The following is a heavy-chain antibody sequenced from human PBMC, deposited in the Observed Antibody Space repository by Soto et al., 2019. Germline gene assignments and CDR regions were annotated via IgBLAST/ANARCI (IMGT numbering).Heavy chain of an antibody. Sequence: ASVKVSCKASGYTFTSYYMHWVRQAPGQGLEWMGIINPSGGSTSYAQKFQGRVTMTRDTSTSTVYMELSSLRSEDTAVYYCARGRGYYDTRLPPTYYYYYGMDVWGQGTTVTVSS. CDR2: INPSGGST. CDR3: ARGRGYYDTRLPPTYYYYYGMDV. D-gene: IGHD3-9*01. V-gene: IGHV1-46*01. J-gene: IGHJ6*02. CDR1: GYTFTSYY.